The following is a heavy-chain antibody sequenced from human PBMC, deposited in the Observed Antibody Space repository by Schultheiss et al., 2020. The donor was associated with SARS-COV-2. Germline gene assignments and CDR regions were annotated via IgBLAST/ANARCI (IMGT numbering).Heavy chain of an antibody. V-gene: IGHV4-4*07. D-gene: IGHD3-3*01. CDR2: IYTSGST. CDR3: TRVLPTFGVVFGNYYIAMDV. Sequence: SETLSLTCTVSGGSISSYYWSWIRQPAGKGLEWIGRIYTSGSTNYNPSLKSRLSMSVDTSKNQFSLSLSSVTGTDTAVYYCTRVLPTFGVVFGNYYIAMDVWGHGTTVTVSS. CDR1: GGSISSYY. J-gene: IGHJ6*02.